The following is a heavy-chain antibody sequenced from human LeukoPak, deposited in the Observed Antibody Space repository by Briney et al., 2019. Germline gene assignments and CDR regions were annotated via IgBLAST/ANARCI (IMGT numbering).Heavy chain of an antibody. V-gene: IGHV3-23*01. CDR3: AKDSSSGYYYPTTAFDY. Sequence: GGSLRLSCAASRVTFSSYAMSWVRQAPGEGLEWVSAISGNGGSTYYADSVKGRYTISRDNSKNTLYLQMNSLRAEDTAVYYCAKDSSSGYYYPTTAFDYWGQGTLVTVSS. CDR1: RVTFSSYA. J-gene: IGHJ4*02. D-gene: IGHD3-22*01. CDR2: ISGNGGST.